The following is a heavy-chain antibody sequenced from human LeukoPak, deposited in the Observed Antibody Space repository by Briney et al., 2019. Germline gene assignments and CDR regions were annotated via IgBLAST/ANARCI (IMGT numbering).Heavy chain of an antibody. CDR1: GGSISSSSYY. CDR3: ARARYCSGGSCYFDLGY. Sequence: PSETLSLTCTVSGGSISSSSYYWGWIRQPPGKGLEWIGSIYYSGSTYYNPSLKSRVSISVDRTKNQLSLKLSSVTAADTAVYYCARARYCSGGSCYFDLGYWGQGTLVTVSS. J-gene: IGHJ4*02. V-gene: IGHV4-39*07. D-gene: IGHD2-15*01. CDR2: IYYSGST.